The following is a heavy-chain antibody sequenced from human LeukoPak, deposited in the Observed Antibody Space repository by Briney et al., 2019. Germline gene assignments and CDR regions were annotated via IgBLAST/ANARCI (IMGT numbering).Heavy chain of an antibody. CDR1: VYTFTGYY. V-gene: IGHV1-2*02. CDR2: INPNSGGT. Sequence: ASVKVSCKASVYTFTGYYMHWVRQAPGQGLEWMGWINPNSGGTNYAQKFQGRVTMTRDTSISTAYMELSRLRSDDTAVYYCARAINYYGPFDYWGQGTLVTVSS. D-gene: IGHD3-10*01. J-gene: IGHJ4*02. CDR3: ARAINYYGPFDY.